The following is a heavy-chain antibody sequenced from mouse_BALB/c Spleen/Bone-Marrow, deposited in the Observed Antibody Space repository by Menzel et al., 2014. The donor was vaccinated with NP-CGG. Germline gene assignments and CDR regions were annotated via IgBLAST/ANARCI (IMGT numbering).Heavy chain of an antibody. CDR3: AICYGYDEFAY. CDR1: GYTFTSYY. V-gene: IGHV1S56*01. CDR2: IYPGDGST. D-gene: IGHD2-2*01. Sequence: QVQLKESGPELVKPGASVKMSCKASGYTFTSYYIHWVKRRPGQGLEWIGWIYPGDGSTKYNEKFKGETTLTADKSSSTAYMLLSSLTSEDSAIYFCAICYGYDEFAYWGQGTLVTVSA. J-gene: IGHJ3*01.